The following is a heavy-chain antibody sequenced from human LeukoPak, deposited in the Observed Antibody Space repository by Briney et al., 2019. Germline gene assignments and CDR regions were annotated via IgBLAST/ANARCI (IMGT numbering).Heavy chain of an antibody. CDR3: ATLTGDDLWSGYEYYYYYMDV. D-gene: IGHD3-3*01. Sequence: SVKVSCKASGGTFSNYAINWVRQVPGQGLEWMGGIAPILGTPNYAQKFRGRVTITTGQSTNTAYMELSSLRSDDTAVYYCATLTGDDLWSGYEYYYYYMDVWGEGTTVTVS. J-gene: IGHJ6*03. V-gene: IGHV1-69*05. CDR1: GGTFSNYA. CDR2: IAPILGTP.